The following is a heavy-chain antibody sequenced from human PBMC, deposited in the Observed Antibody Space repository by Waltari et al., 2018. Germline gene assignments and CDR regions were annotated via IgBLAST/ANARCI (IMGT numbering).Heavy chain of an antibody. V-gene: IGHV5-51*01. D-gene: IGHD3-10*01. CDR2: ISPGDSET. J-gene: IGHJ2*01. CDR1: GYTFTNYW. CDR3: ARLKYSYALYWYFDL. Sequence: EVQLVQSGPEMRQPDESLKISCKGSGYTFTNYWIGWVRQMPGKGLEWVGIISPGDSETRVSPSFQGQVIISVDKSIATAYLQWNSLKASDTAMYYCARLKYSYALYWYFDLWGRGTLVTVSS.